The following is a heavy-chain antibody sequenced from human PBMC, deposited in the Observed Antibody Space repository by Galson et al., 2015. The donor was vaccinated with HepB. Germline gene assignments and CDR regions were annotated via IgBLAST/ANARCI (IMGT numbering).Heavy chain of an antibody. V-gene: IGHV2-70*01. CDR1: GFSLNTSGMS. CDR3: ARIGSDTTYFDC. D-gene: IGHD1-1*01. J-gene: IGHJ4*02. CDR2: IDWDDDQ. Sequence: PALVKPTQTLTLTCTFSGFSLNTSGMSVSWIRQPPGKALKWLALIDWDDDQYYSTSLKTRLTISKDTSKNQVFLTMTNMDPVDTATYYCARIGSDTTYFDCWGQGTLVNVSS.